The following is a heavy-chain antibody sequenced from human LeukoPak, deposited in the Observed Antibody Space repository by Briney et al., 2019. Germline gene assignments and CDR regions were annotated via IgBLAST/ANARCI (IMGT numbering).Heavy chain of an antibody. Sequence: NPGGSLRLSCAASGFTFSSYSMNWVRQAPGRGLDWVSSISSSSSYIYYADSVKGRFTISRDNAKNSLYLQMNSLRAEDTALYYCASVDYYGSGNYYNDVDYWGQGTLVTVSS. CDR3: ASVDYYGSGNYYNDVDY. V-gene: IGHV3-21*01. CDR1: GFTFSSYS. J-gene: IGHJ4*02. CDR2: ISSSSSYI. D-gene: IGHD3-10*01.